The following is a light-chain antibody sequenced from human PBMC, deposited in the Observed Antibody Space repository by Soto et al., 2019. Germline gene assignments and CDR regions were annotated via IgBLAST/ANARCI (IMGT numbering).Light chain of an antibody. Sequence: EIVMTQSPATLSVSPGERATLSCRASRSVITNLAWYQHKPGQAPRLLIYGASTRAAGIPARFGGSGSGTEFTLTISSLQSEDFAVYYCQQYNDWPLLTFGGGTKVEIK. CDR1: RSVITN. V-gene: IGKV3-15*01. CDR3: QQYNDWPLLT. J-gene: IGKJ4*01. CDR2: GAS.